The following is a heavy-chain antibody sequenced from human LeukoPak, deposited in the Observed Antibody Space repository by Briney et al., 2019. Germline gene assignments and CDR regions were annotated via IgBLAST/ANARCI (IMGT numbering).Heavy chain of an antibody. J-gene: IGHJ4*02. CDR1: GFTFSGST. CDR3: TRTYYYDSSDYDTDFDY. D-gene: IGHD3-22*01. CDR2: IRSKADSYAT. V-gene: IGHV3-73*01. Sequence: GGSLRLSCAASGFTFSGSTMHWVRQASGKGLEWVGRIRSKADSYATAYAASVKGRFTISREDSKSTAYLQMNSLKTEDTAVYYCTRTYYYDSSDYDTDFDYWGQGTLVTVSS.